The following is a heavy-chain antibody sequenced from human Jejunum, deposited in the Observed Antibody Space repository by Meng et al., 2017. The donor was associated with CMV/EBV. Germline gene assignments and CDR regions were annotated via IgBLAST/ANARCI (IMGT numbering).Heavy chain of an antibody. CDR1: GDSLRSHY. V-gene: IGHV4-59*11. Sequence: SGDSLRSHYWSVIRQPPWKGLEWIGYAYYSGSATYNPSLRSRVTISVDMSKNHFSLNLRSVTAADTAMYFCARGLGHASNNSHDYWGQGTLVTVSS. D-gene: IGHD1-1*01. J-gene: IGHJ4*02. CDR3: ARGLGHASNNSHDY. CDR2: AYYSGSA.